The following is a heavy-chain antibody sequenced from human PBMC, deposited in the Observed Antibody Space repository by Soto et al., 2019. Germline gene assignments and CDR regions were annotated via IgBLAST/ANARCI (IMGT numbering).Heavy chain of an antibody. CDR3: AREGLLAAAGCFDY. Sequence: PGGSLRLSCAASGFTFSSYAMHWVRQAPGKGLEWVAVISYDGSNKYYADSVKGRFTISRDNSKNTLYLQMNSLRAEDTAVYYCAREGLLAAAGCFDYWGQVPLVTFSS. D-gene: IGHD6-13*01. V-gene: IGHV3-30-3*01. CDR2: ISYDGSNK. J-gene: IGHJ4*02. CDR1: GFTFSSYA.